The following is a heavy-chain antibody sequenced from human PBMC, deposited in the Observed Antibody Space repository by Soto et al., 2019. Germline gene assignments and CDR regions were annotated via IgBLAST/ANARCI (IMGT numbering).Heavy chain of an antibody. Sequence: GGSLRLSCAASRFTFSSYAMSWVRQAPGKGLEWVSVISGSDDSTYYADSVKGRFTISRDNSKNTLYLQMNSLRAEDTAVYYCTRHSGSQGYYFDYWGQGTLVTVSS. V-gene: IGHV3-23*01. J-gene: IGHJ4*02. D-gene: IGHD1-26*01. CDR3: TRHSGSQGYYFDY. CDR2: ISGSDDST. CDR1: RFTFSSYA.